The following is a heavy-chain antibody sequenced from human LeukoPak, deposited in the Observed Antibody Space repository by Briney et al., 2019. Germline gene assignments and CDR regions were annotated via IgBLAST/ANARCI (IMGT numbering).Heavy chain of an antibody. CDR3: ARDHDSRDPMRLAFDI. V-gene: IGHV4-59*01. CDR2: IYYSGST. Sequence: SETLSLTCTVSGGPISSYYWSWIRQPPGKGLEWIGYIYYSGSTNYNPSLKSRVTISVDRSKKQFSLKLNSVTAADTAVYFCARDHDSRDPMRLAFDIWGQGTMVTVSS. D-gene: IGHD3-22*01. J-gene: IGHJ3*02. CDR1: GGPISSYY.